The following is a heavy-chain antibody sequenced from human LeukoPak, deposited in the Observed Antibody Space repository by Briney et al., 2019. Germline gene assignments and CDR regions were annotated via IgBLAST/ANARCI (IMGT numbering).Heavy chain of an antibody. CDR2: ISARDGNT. V-gene: IGHV1-18*01. CDR1: GYTFTNYG. J-gene: IGHJ5*02. CDR3: ARDGVVGATLGGALYFWFDP. D-gene: IGHD1-26*01. Sequence: GASVKVSCKASGYTFTNYGFNWVRQAPGQGLEWLGWISARDGNTRYAQSLQGRITMTIDTSTSTVYMELRSLRSDDTAVYYCARDGVVGATLGGALYFWFDPWGQGTLVTVSS.